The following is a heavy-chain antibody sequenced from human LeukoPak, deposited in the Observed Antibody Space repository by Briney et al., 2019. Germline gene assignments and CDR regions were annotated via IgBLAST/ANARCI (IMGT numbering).Heavy chain of an antibody. Sequence: GSLRLSCAASGFTFSSYAMSWVRQAPGKGLEWVSAISGGSSNTYYADSVTGRFTISRDNSKNTLYLQMDSLRAEDTAVYYCAKDRDIVVVVAATPCYFDYWGQGTLVTVSS. CDR1: GFTFSSYA. D-gene: IGHD2-15*01. J-gene: IGHJ4*02. CDR2: ISGGSSNT. CDR3: AKDRDIVVVVAATPCYFDY. V-gene: IGHV3-23*01.